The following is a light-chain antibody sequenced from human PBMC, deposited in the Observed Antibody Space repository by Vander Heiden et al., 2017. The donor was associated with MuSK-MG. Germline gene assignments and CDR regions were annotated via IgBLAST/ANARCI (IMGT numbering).Light chain of an antibody. CDR2: ASS. J-gene: IGKJ2*01. V-gene: IGKV1-39*01. CDR3: QQSYETPYT. Sequence: DIQMTQSPSSLTASVGDRVTITCRASQTVSNYLNWYQLKPGKAPHLLIYASSTLQSGVPSRFSGTGFGTHFTLTINTLQPEDFATYSCQQSYETPYTFAQGTKLEIK. CDR1: QTVSNY.